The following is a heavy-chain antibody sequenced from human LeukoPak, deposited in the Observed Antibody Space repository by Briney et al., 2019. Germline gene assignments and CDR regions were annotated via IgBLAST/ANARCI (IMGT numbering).Heavy chain of an antibody. CDR3: ARDSAPTPLDY. CDR1: GFTFSSYG. D-gene: IGHD1-26*01. J-gene: IGHJ4*02. Sequence: GRSLRLSCAASGFTFSSYGIHWVRQAPGKGMEWVAVVSNDGRNEYYADSVQGRFSISRDNSKNTVYLQMNSLRAEDTAVYYCARDSAPTPLDYWGQGTLVTVSS. CDR2: VSNDGRNE. V-gene: IGHV3-33*01.